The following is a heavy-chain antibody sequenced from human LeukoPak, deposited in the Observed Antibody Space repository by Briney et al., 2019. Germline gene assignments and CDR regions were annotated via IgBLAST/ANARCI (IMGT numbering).Heavy chain of an antibody. D-gene: IGHD2-15*01. CDR3: ARVGRIDAFDI. CDR2: IYHSGST. J-gene: IGHJ3*02. CDR1: GGSISSGGYS. Sequence: PSQTLSLTCAVSGGSISSGGYSWSWIRQPPGKGLEWIGYIYHSGSTYYNPSLKSRVTISVDRSKNQFSLKLSSVTAADTAVYYCARVGRIDAFDIWGQGTMVTVSS. V-gene: IGHV4-30-2*01.